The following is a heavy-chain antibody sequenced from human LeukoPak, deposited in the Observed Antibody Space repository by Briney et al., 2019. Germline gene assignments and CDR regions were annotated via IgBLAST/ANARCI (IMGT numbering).Heavy chain of an antibody. J-gene: IGHJ4*02. V-gene: IGHV4-39*07. Sequence: SETLSLTCTVSGDSMTTTSHFWDWIRQPPGKGLEWIGSIYYGGTTYYNPSLKSRVTISVDTSKNQFSQELTSVNAADTAVYYCARETGSGYGLDYWSQGTLVTVSS. D-gene: IGHD3-22*01. CDR1: GDSMTTTSHF. CDR2: IYYGGTT. CDR3: ARETGSGYGLDY.